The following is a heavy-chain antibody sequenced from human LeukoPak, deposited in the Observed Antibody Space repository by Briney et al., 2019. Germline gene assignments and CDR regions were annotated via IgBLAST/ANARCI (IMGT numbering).Heavy chain of an antibody. CDR3: ARDFSSVSY. Sequence: GGSLRLSCAASGFTFSSYTMNWVRQAPGKGLEWVSSISSSSSYIHYADSVKGRFSISRDNAKNSLYLQMNSLRAEDTAVYYCARDFSSVSYWGQGTLVAVSS. V-gene: IGHV3-21*01. J-gene: IGHJ4*02. CDR2: ISSSSSYI. D-gene: IGHD6-19*01. CDR1: GFTFSSYT.